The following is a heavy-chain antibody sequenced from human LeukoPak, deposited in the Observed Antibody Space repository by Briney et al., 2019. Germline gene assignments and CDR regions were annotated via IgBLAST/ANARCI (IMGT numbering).Heavy chain of an antibody. CDR3: ARQLGYCSTGSCYFDS. CDR1: GSTFSNYA. V-gene: IGHV3-23*01. Sequence: GGSLRLSCATSGSTFSNYAMSWVRQAPGKGLEWVSAIDGRGSNTYDADSVKGRFTISRDNSKTTLYLQMSSLRGEDTAMYYCARQLGYCSTGSCYFDSWGQGTLVTVSS. J-gene: IGHJ4*02. D-gene: IGHD2-15*01. CDR2: IDGRGSNT.